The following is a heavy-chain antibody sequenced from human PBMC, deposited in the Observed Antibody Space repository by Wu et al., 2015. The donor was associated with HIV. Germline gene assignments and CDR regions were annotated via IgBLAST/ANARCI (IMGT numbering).Heavy chain of an antibody. J-gene: IGHJ6*04. CDR2: INPSGGST. D-gene: IGHD3-3*01. V-gene: IGHV1-46*03. CDR1: GYTFTSYY. Sequence: QVQLVQSGAEVKKPGASVKVSCKASGYTFTSYYMHWVRQAPGQGLEWMGIINPSGGSTSYAQKFQGRVTMTRDTSTSTVYMELSSLRSEDTAVYYCARDLEKRTYDFWSGYPLNVWGKGTTVTVSS. CDR3: ARDLEKRTYDFWSGYPLNV.